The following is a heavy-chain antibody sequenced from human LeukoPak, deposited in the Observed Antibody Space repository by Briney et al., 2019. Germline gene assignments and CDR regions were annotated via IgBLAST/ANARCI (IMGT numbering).Heavy chain of an antibody. V-gene: IGHV5-51*01. CDR3: ARLIGVGATGWYFDY. J-gene: IGHJ4*02. Sequence: GGSLKISCKGSGYSFTSYWIGWVRQMPGKGLEWMGIIYPGDSDTRYSPSFQGQVTISADKSISTAYLQWSSLKASDTAMYYCARLIGVGATGWYFDYWGQGTLVTVSS. CDR2: IYPGDSDT. D-gene: IGHD1-26*01. CDR1: GYSFTSYW.